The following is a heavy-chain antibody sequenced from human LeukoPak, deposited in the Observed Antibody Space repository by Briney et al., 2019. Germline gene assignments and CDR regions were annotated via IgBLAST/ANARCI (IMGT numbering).Heavy chain of an antibody. V-gene: IGHV3-7*01. Sequence: PGGSLTLSCAASAFIFSGYWMKWVRQAPGKGLEWVANIKQDGSEKQYVDSVRGRFTISRDNAKNSLYLQMNSLRVEDTAVYYCARDGFVGAADYWGQGTLVTVSS. CDR3: ARDGFVGAADY. CDR2: IKQDGSEK. J-gene: IGHJ4*02. CDR1: AFIFSGYW. D-gene: IGHD6-13*01.